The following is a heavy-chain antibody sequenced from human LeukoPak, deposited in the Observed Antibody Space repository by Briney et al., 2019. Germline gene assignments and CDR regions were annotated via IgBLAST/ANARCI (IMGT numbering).Heavy chain of an antibody. V-gene: IGHV3-48*04. CDR3: ARDSSSWYDVDY. CDR2: ISTRGSTE. J-gene: IGHJ4*02. D-gene: IGHD6-13*01. CDR1: GFTFSTYP. Sequence: PGRSLRLSCAASGFTFSTYPMNWVRQAPGKGLEWVSYISTRGSTEYYADSVKGRFTISRDNAKNSLYLQMNSLRAEDTAVYYCARDSSSWYDVDYWGQGTLVTVSS.